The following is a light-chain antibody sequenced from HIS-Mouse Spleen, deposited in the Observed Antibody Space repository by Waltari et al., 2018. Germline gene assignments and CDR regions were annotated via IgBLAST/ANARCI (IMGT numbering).Light chain of an antibody. CDR3: QVWDSSSDHVV. J-gene: IGLJ2*01. CDR2: DDR. Sequence: SYVLTQPPSVSVAPGTTARITCGGNNIGSKSVHWDQQKPGQAPVLGVYDDRDRPSGIPERFSGSNSGNTATLTISRVEAGDEADYYCQVWDSSSDHVVFGGGTKLTVL. V-gene: IGLV3-21*03. CDR1: NIGSKS.